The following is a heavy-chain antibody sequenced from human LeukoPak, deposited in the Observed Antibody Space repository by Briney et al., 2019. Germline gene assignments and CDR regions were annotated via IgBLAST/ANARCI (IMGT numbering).Heavy chain of an antibody. CDR2: MRQDGSDK. J-gene: IGHJ3*01. Sequence: GGSLRLSCAASGFTFSTYIISWVRQAPGKGLEWVANMRQDGSDKYYVDFVKGRFTISRDNAKNSLYLQMNSLRAEDTAVYYCARGGNAFDVWGQGTMVTVSS. CDR3: ARGGNAFDV. D-gene: IGHD3-16*01. CDR1: GFTFSTYI. V-gene: IGHV3-7*01.